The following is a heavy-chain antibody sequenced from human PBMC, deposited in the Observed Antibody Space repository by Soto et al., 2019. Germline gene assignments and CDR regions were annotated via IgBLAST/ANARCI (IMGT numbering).Heavy chain of an antibody. CDR2: IYYSGGT. CDR1: GGSISSGGYY. J-gene: IGHJ6*02. D-gene: IGHD3-10*01. Sequence: QVQLQESGPGLVKPSQTLSLTCTVSGGSISSGGYYWSWIRQHPGKGLEWIGYIYYSGGTYYNPSLKSRVTISVDTSKNQFSLKLSSVTAADTAVYYCARSYGSGSYNYGMDVWGQGTTVTVSS. CDR3: ARSYGSGSYNYGMDV. V-gene: IGHV4-31*03.